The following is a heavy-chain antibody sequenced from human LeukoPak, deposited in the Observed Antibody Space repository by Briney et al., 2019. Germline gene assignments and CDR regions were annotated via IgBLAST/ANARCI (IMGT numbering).Heavy chain of an antibody. J-gene: IGHJ4*02. Sequence: PGRSLRLSCAASGFTFSSYGMHWVRQAPGKGLEGVAVISYDGSNKYYADSVKGRFTISRDNSKNTLYLQMNSLRAEDTAVYYCAKDRERYCSGGSCYLFDYWGQGTLVTVSS. CDR3: AKDRERYCSGGSCYLFDY. V-gene: IGHV3-30*18. CDR1: GFTFSSYG. CDR2: ISYDGSNK. D-gene: IGHD2-15*01.